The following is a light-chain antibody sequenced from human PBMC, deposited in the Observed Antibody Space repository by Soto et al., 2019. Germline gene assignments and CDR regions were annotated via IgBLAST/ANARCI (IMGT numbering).Light chain of an antibody. CDR1: SSDVGSYNR. V-gene: IGLV2-18*02. Sequence: PALNQPPSVYGSPGQSGTISCTGNSSDVGSYNRVSWYQQPPGTAPKLMIYEVSNRPSGVPDRFSGSKSGNTASLTISGLQAEDEADYYCSSYTSSSTYVFGTGTKVTVL. J-gene: IGLJ1*01. CDR3: SSYTSSSTYV. CDR2: EVS.